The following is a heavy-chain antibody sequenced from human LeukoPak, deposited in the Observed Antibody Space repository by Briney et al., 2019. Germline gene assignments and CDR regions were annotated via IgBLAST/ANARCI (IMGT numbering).Heavy chain of an antibody. V-gene: IGHV3-9*01. CDR1: GFTFDDYA. D-gene: IGHD3-22*01. Sequence: PGGSLRLSCAASGFTFDDYAMHWVRQAPGKGLEWVSGISWNSGSIGYADSVKGRFTISRDNAKSSLYLQMNSLRAEDTALYYCAKDRRYDSSGYVDYWGQGTLVTVSS. CDR2: ISWNSGSI. J-gene: IGHJ4*02. CDR3: AKDRRYDSSGYVDY.